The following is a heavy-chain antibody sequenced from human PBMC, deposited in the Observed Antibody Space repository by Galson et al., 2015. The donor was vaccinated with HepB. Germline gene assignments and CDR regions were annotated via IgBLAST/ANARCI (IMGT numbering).Heavy chain of an antibody. CDR3: AREFVLAVDY. V-gene: IGHV3-30-3*01. Sequence: LRLSCAASGFTFSSYAMHWVRQAPGKGLEWVAVISYDGSNKYYADSVKGRFTISRDNSKNTLYLQMNSLRAEDTAVYYCAREFVLAVDYWGQGTLVTVSS. D-gene: IGHD4/OR15-4a*01. CDR1: GFTFSSYA. J-gene: IGHJ4*02. CDR2: ISYDGSNK.